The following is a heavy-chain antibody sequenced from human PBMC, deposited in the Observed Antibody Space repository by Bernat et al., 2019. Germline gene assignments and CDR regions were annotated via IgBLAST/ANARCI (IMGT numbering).Heavy chain of an antibody. Sequence: QVQLVESGGGVVQPGRSLRLSCAASGFTFSSYGMHWVRQAPGKGLEWVAVISYDGSNKYYADSVKGRFTISRDNSKNTLYLQMNSLRAEDTAVYYCAKVYYDSSGYYYQPPDAFDIWGQGTMVTVSS. D-gene: IGHD3-22*01. CDR2: ISYDGSNK. CDR3: AKVYYDSSGYYYQPPDAFDI. J-gene: IGHJ3*02. CDR1: GFTFSSYG. V-gene: IGHV3-30*18.